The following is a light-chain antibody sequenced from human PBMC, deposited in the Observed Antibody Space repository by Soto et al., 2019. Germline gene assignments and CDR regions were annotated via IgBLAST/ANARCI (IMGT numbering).Light chain of an antibody. V-gene: IGKV3-20*01. CDR1: QNVRTNY. CDR2: GAS. Sequence: EIVLTQSPGTLSLSPGERVTLSCRASQNVRTNYLAWYQQKPGQAPRLLIYGASTRASGIPERFSGSGSGTDFTLTISRLEPDDFAVYYCHDYGSTAWTFGQGTKVDIK. J-gene: IGKJ1*01. CDR3: HDYGSTAWT.